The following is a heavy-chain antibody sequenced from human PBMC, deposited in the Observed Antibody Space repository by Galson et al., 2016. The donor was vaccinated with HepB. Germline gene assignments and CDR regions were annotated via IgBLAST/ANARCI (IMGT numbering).Heavy chain of an antibody. CDR2: ISRSGDST. Sequence: SLRLSCAASGFTFNNYGMTWVRQAPGKGLEVVSSISRSGDSTDYADSVKGRFNISRDNTKNTLSLQMNSLRAEDTAVYYCVEGSTAPAVWGKGTTVTLSS. J-gene: IGHJ6*03. V-gene: IGHV3-23*01. CDR1: GFTFNNYG. CDR3: VEGSTAPAV. D-gene: IGHD2-2*01.